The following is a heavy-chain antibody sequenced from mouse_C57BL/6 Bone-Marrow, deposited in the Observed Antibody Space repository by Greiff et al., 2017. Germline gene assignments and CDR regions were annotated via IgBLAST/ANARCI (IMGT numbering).Heavy chain of an antibody. V-gene: IGHV1-52*01. Sequence: VKLQQPGAELVRPGSSVKLSCKASGYTFTSYWMHWVKQRPIQGLEWIGNIDPSDSETHYNQKFKDKATLTVDKSSSTAYMQLRSLTSEDSAVEYCARGDYYDYDGVAYWGQGTLVTVSA. CDR1: GYTFTSYW. D-gene: IGHD2-4*01. CDR3: ARGDYYDYDGVAY. J-gene: IGHJ3*01. CDR2: IDPSDSET.